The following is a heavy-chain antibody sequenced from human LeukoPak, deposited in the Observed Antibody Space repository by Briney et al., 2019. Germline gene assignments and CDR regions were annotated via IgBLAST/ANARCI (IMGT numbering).Heavy chain of an antibody. V-gene: IGHV3-33*01. CDR3: ARWGGTRQYYFDY. D-gene: IGHD1-1*01. CDR2: TKFDGSIK. J-gene: IGHJ4*02. Sequence: GGSLRLSCAVSGFIFSDYGFHWVRQAPGKGLEWVAVTKFDGSIKQYADSVKGRFTISRDDSKNTLYLQMNFLKSEDTAVYYCARWGGTRQYYFDYWGQ. CDR1: GFIFSDYG.